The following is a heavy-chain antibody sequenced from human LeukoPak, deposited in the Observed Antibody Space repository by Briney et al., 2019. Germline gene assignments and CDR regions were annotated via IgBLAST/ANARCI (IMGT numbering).Heavy chain of an antibody. D-gene: IGHD3-9*01. V-gene: IGHV3-7*01. Sequence: GGSLRLSCAASGFTFSSYWMGWVRQAPGKGLEWVANIKQDGSEKYYVDSVKGRFTISRDNAKNSLYLQMNSLRAEDTAVYYCARATVLRYFDWLLPKPYLNDYWGQGTLVTVSS. CDR3: ARATVLRYFDWLLPKPYLNDY. CDR2: IKQDGSEK. CDR1: GFTFSSYW. J-gene: IGHJ4*02.